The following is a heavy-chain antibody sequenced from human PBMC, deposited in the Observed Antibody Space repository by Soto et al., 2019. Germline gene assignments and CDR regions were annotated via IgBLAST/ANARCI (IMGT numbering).Heavy chain of an antibody. CDR3: ANLGNIVGATTVYYYYGMDV. V-gene: IGHV4-31*03. D-gene: IGHD1-26*01. CDR1: GGSISSDDYY. J-gene: IGHJ6*02. Sequence: SETLSLTCTVSGGSISSDDYYWNWIRQRPGKGLEWIGNIYYRGNTNYNPSLKSRIIMSMDMSENQFSLKLTSVTAADTAVYYCANLGNIVGATTVYYYYGMDVWGQGTTVTVSS. CDR2: IYYRGNT.